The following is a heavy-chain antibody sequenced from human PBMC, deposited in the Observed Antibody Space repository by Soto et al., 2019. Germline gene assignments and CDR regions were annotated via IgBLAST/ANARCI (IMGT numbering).Heavy chain of an antibody. V-gene: IGHV1-3*01. D-gene: IGHD2-2*01. CDR1: GYTFTSYA. CDR3: ARADCSSTSCYVNYFGY. Sequence: QVQLVQSGAEVKKPGASVKVSCKASGYTFTSYAMQWVRQAPGQRLEWMGWINAGNGNKKYSQQFQGRVTITRDTSASTDYMELSSLCSEDTAVDYCARADCSSTSCYVNYFGYWGQGTLVTVSS. J-gene: IGHJ4*02. CDR2: INAGNGNK.